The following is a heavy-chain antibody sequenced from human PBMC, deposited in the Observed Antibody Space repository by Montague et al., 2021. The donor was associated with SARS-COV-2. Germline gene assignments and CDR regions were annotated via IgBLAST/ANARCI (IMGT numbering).Heavy chain of an antibody. CDR3: ARGRIDVNMIVVVVAGASFYMDV. Sequence: SETLSLTCAAYGGSFSGYHWTWIRQSPGKGLEWIGEINTSGSTNYNPSLKSRITISGDTSKNQFSLKLTSVTAADTAVYYCARGRIDVNMIVVVVAGASFYMDVWGKGTTVTVSS. CDR2: INTSGST. D-gene: IGHD3-22*01. CDR1: GGSFSGYH. V-gene: IGHV4-34*01. J-gene: IGHJ6*03.